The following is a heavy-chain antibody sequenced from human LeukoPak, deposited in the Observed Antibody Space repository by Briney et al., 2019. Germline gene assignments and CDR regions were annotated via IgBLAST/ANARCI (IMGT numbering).Heavy chain of an antibody. CDR2: INPNSGGT. CDR3: ARSLQTSYSSNSCWNAFDI. J-gene: IGHJ3*02. D-gene: IGHD2-2*01. Sequence: GASVKVSCKASGYTFTGYYMHWVRQAPGQGLEWMGWINPNSGGTNYAQKFQGRVTMTRDTSISTAYMELSRLRSDDTAVYYCARSLQTSYSSNSCWNAFDIWGQGTMVTVSS. V-gene: IGHV1-2*02. CDR1: GYTFTGYY.